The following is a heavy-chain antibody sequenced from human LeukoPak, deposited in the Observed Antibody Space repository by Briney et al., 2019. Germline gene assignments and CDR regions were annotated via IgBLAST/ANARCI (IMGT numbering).Heavy chain of an antibody. J-gene: IGHJ6*02. CDR2: INHSGST. D-gene: IGHD3-16*02. CDR1: GGSFSGYY. Sequence: SETLSLTCAVYGGSFSGYYWSWIRQPPGKGLEWIGEINHSGSTNYNPSLKSRVTISVDTSKNQFSLKLSSVTAADTAVYYCARDPRFTGSHYYYYGMDVWGQGTTVTVSS. V-gene: IGHV4-34*01. CDR3: ARDPRFTGSHYYYYGMDV.